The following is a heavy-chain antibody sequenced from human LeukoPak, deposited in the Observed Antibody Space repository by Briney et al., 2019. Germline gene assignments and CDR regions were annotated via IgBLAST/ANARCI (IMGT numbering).Heavy chain of an antibody. CDR1: GGSISSYY. CDR3: RGYYYDSSGYYFDY. CDR2: IYYSGST. Sequence: SETLSLTCTVSGGSISSYYWSWIRQPPGKGLEWIGYIYYSGSTNYNPSLKSRVTISVDTSKNQFSLKLSSVTAADTAAYYCRGYYYDSSGYYFDYWGQGTLVTVSS. J-gene: IGHJ4*02. V-gene: IGHV4-59*08. D-gene: IGHD3-22*01.